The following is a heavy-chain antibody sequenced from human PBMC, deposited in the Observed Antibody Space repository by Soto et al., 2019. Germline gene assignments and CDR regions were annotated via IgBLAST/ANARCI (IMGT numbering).Heavy chain of an antibody. Sequence: SQTLSLTCAISGDSVSSNSAAWNWIRQCPSRVLEWLGRTYYRSKWYNDYAVSVKSRITINPDTSKNQFSLQLNSVTPEDTAVYYCARVRSGYDSLDYYGMDVWGQGTTLTFSS. CDR1: GDSVSSNSAA. J-gene: IGHJ6*02. D-gene: IGHD5-12*01. V-gene: IGHV6-1*01. CDR3: ARVRSGYDSLDYYGMDV. CDR2: TYYRSKWYN.